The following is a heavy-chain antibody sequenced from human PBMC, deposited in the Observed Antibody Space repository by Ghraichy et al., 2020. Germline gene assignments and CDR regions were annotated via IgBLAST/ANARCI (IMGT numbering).Heavy chain of an antibody. CDR2: IYSGGST. Sequence: GGSLRLSCAASGSTVSSNYMSWVRQAPGKGLEWVSVIYSGGSTYYADSVKGRFTISRDNSKNTLYLQMNSLRAEDTAVYYCARNPADCGGDCYGGGGYWGQGTLVTVSS. J-gene: IGHJ4*02. CDR3: ARNPADCGGDCYGGGGY. V-gene: IGHV3-66*01. CDR1: GSTVSSNY. D-gene: IGHD2-21*02.